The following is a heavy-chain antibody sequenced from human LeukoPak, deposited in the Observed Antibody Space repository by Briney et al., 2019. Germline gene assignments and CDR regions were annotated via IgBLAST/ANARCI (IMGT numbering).Heavy chain of an antibody. CDR2: IWYDGSNK. Sequence: GGSLRLSCAASGFTFSSYGMHWVRQAPGKGLEWVAVIWYDGSNKYYADSVKGRFTISRDNSKNTLYLQMNSLRAEDTAVYYCAKDLVVDKSSFDYWGQGTLVTVSS. CDR3: AKDLVVDKSSFDY. D-gene: IGHD2-2*01. J-gene: IGHJ4*02. V-gene: IGHV3-33*06. CDR1: GFTFSSYG.